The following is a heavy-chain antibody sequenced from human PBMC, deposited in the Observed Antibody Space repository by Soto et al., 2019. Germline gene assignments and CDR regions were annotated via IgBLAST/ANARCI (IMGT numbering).Heavy chain of an antibody. CDR2: ISGSGGST. D-gene: IGHD3-9*01. Sequence: GSLRLSCAASGFPFSSYAMSWVRPAPGKGLEWVSAISGSGGSTYYADSVKGPLTISRDNSKNTLYLQMNSLRAEDTAVYYCAKGLDYDILTGYSYYYYYYMDVWGKGTTVTVSS. CDR3: AKGLDYDILTGYSYYYYYYMDV. V-gene: IGHV3-23*01. CDR1: GFPFSSYA. J-gene: IGHJ6*03.